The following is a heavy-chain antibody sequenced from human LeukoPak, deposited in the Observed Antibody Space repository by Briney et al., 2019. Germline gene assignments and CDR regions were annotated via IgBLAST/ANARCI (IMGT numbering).Heavy chain of an antibody. CDR2: ISYDGSNK. CDR3: AGVATLSDCSSTSCYGQIDY. Sequence: GGSLRLSCAASGLTFSRYAMHWVRQAPGKGLEWVAVISYDGSNKDYADSVKGRITISRDNSKNTLYLQMNSLRAEDTAVYYCAGVATLSDCSSTSCYGQIDYWGQGTLVTVSS. D-gene: IGHD2-2*01. CDR1: GLTFSRYA. V-gene: IGHV3-30-3*01. J-gene: IGHJ4*02.